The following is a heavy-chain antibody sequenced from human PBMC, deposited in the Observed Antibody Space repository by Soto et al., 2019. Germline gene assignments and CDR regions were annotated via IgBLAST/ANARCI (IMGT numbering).Heavy chain of an antibody. Sequence: ASVKVSCKVSGYTLTELSMHWGRQAPGKGLEWMGGFDPEDGETIYAQKFQGRVTMTEDTSTDTAYMELSSLRSEDTAVYYCATGKNYYGSGSNWFDPWGQGTLVTVSS. CDR3: ATGKNYYGSGSNWFDP. CDR2: FDPEDGET. CDR1: GYTLTELS. J-gene: IGHJ5*02. V-gene: IGHV1-24*01. D-gene: IGHD3-10*01.